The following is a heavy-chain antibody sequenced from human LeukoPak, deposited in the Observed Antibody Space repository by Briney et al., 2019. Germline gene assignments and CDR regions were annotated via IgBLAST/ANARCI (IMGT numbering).Heavy chain of an antibody. D-gene: IGHD3-3*01. CDR2: IIPIFGTA. J-gene: IGHJ5*02. V-gene: IGHV1-69*06. CDR1: GGTFSSYA. Sequence: SVKVSCKASGGTFSSYAISWVRQAPGQGLEWMGGIIPIFGTANYAQKFQGRVTITADKSTSTAYMELSSLRSEDTAVYYCAREGKDFWSGQGPDWFDPWGQGTLVTVSS. CDR3: AREGKDFWSGQGPDWFDP.